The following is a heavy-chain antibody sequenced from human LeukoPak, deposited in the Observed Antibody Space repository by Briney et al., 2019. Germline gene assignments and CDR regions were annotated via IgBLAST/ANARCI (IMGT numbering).Heavy chain of an antibody. CDR2: IKPDGSEK. CDR3: ANQLGGPFDY. CDR1: GFTFSTYW. Sequence: GGSLRLSCAASGFTFSTYWMDWVRQAPGKGLEWVAKIKPDGSEKDHVDSVKGRFTISRDNSKNTLYLQMNSLRAEDTAVYYCANQLGGPFDYWGQGTLVTVSS. D-gene: IGHD3-16*01. J-gene: IGHJ4*02. V-gene: IGHV3-7*01.